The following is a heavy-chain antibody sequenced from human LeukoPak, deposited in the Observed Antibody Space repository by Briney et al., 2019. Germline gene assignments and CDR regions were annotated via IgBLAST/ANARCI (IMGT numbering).Heavy chain of an antibody. CDR1: GYTLTELS. CDR2: FDPEDGET. J-gene: IGHJ4*02. V-gene: IGHV1-24*01. CDR3: ARESQIRYYYDRSGYYYGAMDY. D-gene: IGHD3-22*01. Sequence: ASVKVSCKVSGYTLTELSMHWVRQAPGKGLEWMGGFDPEDGETIYAQKFQGRVTMTEDTSTDTAYMELRSLRSDDTAVFYCARESQIRYYYDRSGYYYGAMDYWGQGSLVTVSS.